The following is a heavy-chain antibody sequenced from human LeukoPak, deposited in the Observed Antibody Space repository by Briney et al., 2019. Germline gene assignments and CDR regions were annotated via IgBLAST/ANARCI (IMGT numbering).Heavy chain of an antibody. J-gene: IGHJ4*02. V-gene: IGHV3-23*01. CDR2: IGINGRSI. D-gene: IGHD4-17*01. CDR3: AKSGYGDSAIFVF. CDR1: GFTLSNYA. Sequence: GGSLRLSSAASGFTLSNYAMSWVRQAPGKGLEWVSVIGINGRSIYYADFVKGRFTISRDNSKNTLYLQMNSLRVEDTALYFCAKSGYGDSAIFVFWGQGTLVTVSS.